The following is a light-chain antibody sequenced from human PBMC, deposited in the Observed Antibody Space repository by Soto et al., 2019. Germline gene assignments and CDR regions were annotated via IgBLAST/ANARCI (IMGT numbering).Light chain of an antibody. CDR1: SSNIWAGYD. CDR3: QSYDSSLRGRV. J-gene: IGLJ3*02. V-gene: IGLV1-40*01. CDR2: GNS. Sequence: QDVVTQPPSVSGAPGQRVTISCTGRSSNIWAGYDVHWYQQLPGTAPKLLIYGNSNRPSGVPDRCSGSKSGTSASLAITGLQAEDEADYYCQSYDSSLRGRVFGGGTQLTVL.